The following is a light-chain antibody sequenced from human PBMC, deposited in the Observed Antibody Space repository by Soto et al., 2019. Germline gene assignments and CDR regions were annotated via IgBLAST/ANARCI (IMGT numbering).Light chain of an antibody. V-gene: IGLV1-44*01. J-gene: IGLJ2*01. CDR1: TSNIGTNP. CDR2: TNT. CDR3: AAWDGSLNVVV. Sequence: QSALTQPTSASGTPGQRVTISCSGSTSNIGTNPVTWYQHLPGTAPKLLIYTNTQRPSGVPDRFSGSKSGTSASLAVSGLQSEDEGDYYCAAWDGSLNVVVFGGGTKLTVL.